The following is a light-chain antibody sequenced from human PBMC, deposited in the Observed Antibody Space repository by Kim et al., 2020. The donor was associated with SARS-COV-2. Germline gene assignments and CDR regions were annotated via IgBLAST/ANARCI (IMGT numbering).Light chain of an antibody. Sequence: SVSLGDTVTITCQATQDIKNSLNWFQQKPGQAPKVLISDVSTLQTGVSSRCSGSGSGTHFTFIINSLQPDDVATYYCQQYDNLPYTFGQGTKLEI. J-gene: IGKJ2*01. CDR2: DVS. CDR1: QDIKNS. V-gene: IGKV1-33*01. CDR3: QQYDNLPYT.